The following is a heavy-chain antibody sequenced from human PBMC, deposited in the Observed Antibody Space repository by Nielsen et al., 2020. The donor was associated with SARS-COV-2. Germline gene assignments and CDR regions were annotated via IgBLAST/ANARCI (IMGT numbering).Heavy chain of an antibody. D-gene: IGHD5-12*01. Sequence: GESLKISCAASGFTFSSYWMSWVRQAPGKGLEWVSAISGSGGSTYYADSVKGRFTISRDNSKNTLYLQMNSLRAEDTAVYYCAKYSGYDSDWGQGTLVTVSS. J-gene: IGHJ4*02. CDR3: AKYSGYDSD. CDR2: ISGSGGST. V-gene: IGHV3-23*01. CDR1: GFTFSSYW.